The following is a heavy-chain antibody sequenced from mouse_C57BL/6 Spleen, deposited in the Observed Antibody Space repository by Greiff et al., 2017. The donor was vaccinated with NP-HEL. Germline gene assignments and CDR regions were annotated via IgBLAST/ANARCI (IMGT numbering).Heavy chain of an antibody. Sequence: VQLQHPGAELVKPGASVKLSCKASGYTFTSYWMQWVKQRPGQGLEWIGEIDPSDSYTNYNQKFKGKATLTVDTSSSTAYMQLSSLTSEDSAVYYCARSDGFYYAMDYWGQGTSVTVSS. V-gene: IGHV1-50*01. J-gene: IGHJ4*01. CDR3: ARSDGFYYAMDY. CDR2: IDPSDSYT. CDR1: GYTFTSYW.